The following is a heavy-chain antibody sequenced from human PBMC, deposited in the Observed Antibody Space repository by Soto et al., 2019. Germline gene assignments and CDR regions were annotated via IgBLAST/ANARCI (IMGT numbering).Heavy chain of an antibody. J-gene: IGHJ4*02. D-gene: IGHD4-4*01. CDR2: INSDGSRT. CDR3: ARETYRGFYFDY. Sequence: GGSLRLSCAASGFTFTDYWTHWVRQAPGKGLVWVSRINSDGSRTSYADSVTGRFTISRGNAKNTLYLQMNSLRVEDTALYYCARETYRGFYFDYWGQGTLVTVSS. V-gene: IGHV3-74*01. CDR1: GFTFTDYW.